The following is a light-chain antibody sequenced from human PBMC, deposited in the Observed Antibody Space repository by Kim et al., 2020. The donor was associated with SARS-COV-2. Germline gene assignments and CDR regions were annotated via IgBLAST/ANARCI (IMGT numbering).Light chain of an antibody. CDR2: GAS. J-gene: IGKJ2*01. CDR3: QQGYST. Sequence: DIQMTQSPSSLSASVGDRVTITCRASQSISTYLNWYQQKPGKAPKLLIYGASNLPSGVQSRFSGSGSGTDFTLTISSLQPEDFATYYCQQGYSTFGQGTKLEI. CDR1: QSISTY. V-gene: IGKV1-39*01.